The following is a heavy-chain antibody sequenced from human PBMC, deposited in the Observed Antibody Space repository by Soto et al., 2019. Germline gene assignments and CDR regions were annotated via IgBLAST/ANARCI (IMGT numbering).Heavy chain of an antibody. V-gene: IGHV3-23*01. CDR2: ISGSGDET. D-gene: IGHD2-15*01. CDR1: GFTFSSYA. J-gene: IGHJ4*02. Sequence: GGSLRLSCAAPGFTFSSYAMSWVRQAPGKGLEWVSVISGSGDETYYADSVKGRFTVSRDDSKSTLYLQMNSLRAEDTAVYYCARSSGGSCYSAPSYWGQGTLVTVSS. CDR3: ARSSGGSCYSAPSY.